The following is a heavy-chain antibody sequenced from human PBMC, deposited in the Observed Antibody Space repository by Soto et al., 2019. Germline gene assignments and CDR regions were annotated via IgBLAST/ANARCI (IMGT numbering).Heavy chain of an antibody. D-gene: IGHD3-9*01. J-gene: IGHJ4*02. V-gene: IGHV1-3*01. CDR1: GYTFTSYA. Sequence: GSVKVSCKASGYTFTSYAMHWVRQAPGQRLEWMGWINAGNGNTKYSQKFQGRVTITRDTSASTVYMELSSLRSEDTAVYYCARSRALGDDDILTGYPYEPGCYFDHGGQGTLVTVSS. CDR2: INAGNGNT. CDR3: ARSRALGDDDILTGYPYEPGCYFDH.